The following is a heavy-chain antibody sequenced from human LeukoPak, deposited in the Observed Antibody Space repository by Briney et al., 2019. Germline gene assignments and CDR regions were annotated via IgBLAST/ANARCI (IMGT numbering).Heavy chain of an antibody. V-gene: IGHV3-30-3*01. D-gene: IGHD3-9*01. J-gene: IGHJ3*01. CDR3: VRGFDGTNAFDL. CDR2: ISYDGSNK. Sequence: GGSLRLSCAASGFTFSSYAIHWVRQAPGKGLEWVAVISYDGSNKYYADSVKGRFTISRDNGRNSLFLQMGSLRVEDTAVYYCVRGFDGTNAFDLWGQGTMVTVSS. CDR1: GFTFSSYA.